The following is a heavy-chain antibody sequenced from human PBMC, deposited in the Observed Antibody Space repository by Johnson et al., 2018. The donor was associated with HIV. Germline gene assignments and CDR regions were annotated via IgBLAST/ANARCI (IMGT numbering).Heavy chain of an antibody. CDR2: ITGSGGSR. V-gene: IGHV3-23*04. CDR1: TFTFSNYA. D-gene: IGHD2-8*02. J-gene: IGHJ3*02. CDR3: AKDWDIVLERPYAFDI. Sequence: QLVESGGGLVQPGGSLRLSCAASTFTFSNYAMNWVRQAPGKGLEWVSAITGSGGSRFYADSVKGRFTISRYNSKNTLYLQRNSLRAEDTAVYYCAKDWDIVLERPYAFDIWGQGTMVTVSS.